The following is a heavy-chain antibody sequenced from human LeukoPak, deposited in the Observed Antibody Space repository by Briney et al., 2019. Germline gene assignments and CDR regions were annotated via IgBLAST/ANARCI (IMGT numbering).Heavy chain of an antibody. CDR2: ISSGSAYI. CDR3: ARGAADGYNYFFYYYMDV. D-gene: IGHD5-24*01. CDR1: GFTFSNYN. J-gene: IGHJ6*03. Sequence: GGSLRLSCAASGFTFSNYNMNWVRQAPGKGLEWVSSISSGSAYIYTADSLKGRFTISRDNTRNSLYLQMSSLRAEDTAVYYCARGAADGYNYFFYYYMDVWGKGTTVTVSS. V-gene: IGHV3-21*01.